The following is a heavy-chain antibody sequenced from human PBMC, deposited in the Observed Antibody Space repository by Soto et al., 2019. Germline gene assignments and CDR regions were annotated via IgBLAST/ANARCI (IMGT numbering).Heavy chain of an antibody. CDR3: ARGLYCGGGCYSHFDY. J-gene: IGHJ4*02. D-gene: IGHD2-21*02. CDR1: GGTFSNYP. Sequence: VQMVQSGAEVKKPGSSVKVSCKASGGTFSNYPFIWVRQAPGQGLDWMGGIIPIFGTTDYGQRFQGRVTITADESTNTDYVELRSLRSDNTAVYYCARGLYCGGGCYSHFDYWGQGTLVTVSS. CDR2: IIPIFGTT. V-gene: IGHV1-69*19.